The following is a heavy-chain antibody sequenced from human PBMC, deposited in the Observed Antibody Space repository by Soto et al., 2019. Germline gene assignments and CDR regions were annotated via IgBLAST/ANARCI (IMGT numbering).Heavy chain of an antibody. CDR1: GFTFSYG. D-gene: IGHD2-15*01. Sequence: VQLLESGGGLIQPGGSLRLSCAASGFTFSYGIHWLRQAPGKGLEWVAYISYDSSNKFYGDSVKGRFTISRDNYKNTQFLQMTSLRAEDTAFYYCAKRVIGYCSGNTCDDYWGQGTLVAVSS. J-gene: IGHJ4*02. V-gene: IGHV3-30*18. CDR3: AKRVIGYCSGNTCDDY. CDR2: ISYDSSNK.